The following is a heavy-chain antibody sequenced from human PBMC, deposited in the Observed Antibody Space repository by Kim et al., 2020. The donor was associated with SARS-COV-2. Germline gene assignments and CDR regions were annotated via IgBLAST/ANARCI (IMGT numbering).Heavy chain of an antibody. V-gene: IGHV5-51*01. CDR3: ARPGYYDILTGLGGGFDY. D-gene: IGHD3-9*01. CDR1: GYSFTSYW. Sequence: GESLKISRKGSGYSFTSYWIGWVRQMPGKGLEWMGIIYPGDSDTRYSPSFQGQVTISADKSISTAYLQWSSLKASDTAMYYCARPGYYDILTGLGGGFDYWGQGTLVTVSS. J-gene: IGHJ4*02. CDR2: IYPGDSDT.